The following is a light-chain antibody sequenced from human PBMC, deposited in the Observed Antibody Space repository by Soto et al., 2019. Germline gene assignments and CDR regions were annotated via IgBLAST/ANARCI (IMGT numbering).Light chain of an antibody. CDR3: QSYDTSLSGWV. Sequence: QPVLTQPPSVSGAPGQRVTISCTGSSSNIGAGYDVHWYQQLPGTAPKLLIFINNNRPSGVPDRFSGSESGTSASLAITGLQAEDEADYYCQSYDTSLSGWVFGGGTKLTVL. V-gene: IGLV1-40*01. CDR2: INN. CDR1: SSNIGAGYD. J-gene: IGLJ3*02.